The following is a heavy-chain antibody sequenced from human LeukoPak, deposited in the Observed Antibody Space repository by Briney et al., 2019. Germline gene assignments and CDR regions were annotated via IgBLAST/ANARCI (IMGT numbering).Heavy chain of an antibody. D-gene: IGHD1-14*01. CDR3: ARSRYYYYYYMDV. CDR2: IYYSGST. Sequence: SETLSLTCAVYGGSFSGHYWSWIRQPPGKGLEWIGYIYYSGSTNYNPSLKSRVTISVDTSKNQFSLKLSSVTAADTAVYYCARSRYYYYYYMDVWGKGTTVTVSS. J-gene: IGHJ6*03. CDR1: GGSFSGHY. V-gene: IGHV4-59*11.